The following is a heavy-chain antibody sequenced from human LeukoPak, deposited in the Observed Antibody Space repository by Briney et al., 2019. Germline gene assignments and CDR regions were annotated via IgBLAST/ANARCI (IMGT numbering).Heavy chain of an antibody. D-gene: IGHD3-22*01. CDR1: GYTFTSYY. CDR3: ARDVGITMITFDI. J-gene: IGHJ3*02. V-gene: IGHV1-46*01. Sequence: ASVKVSCKASGYTFTSYYMHWVRQAPGQGLEWMGIINPSGGSTSYAQKFQGRVTMTRDTSTSTVYMELNSLRAEDTAVYYCARDVGITMITFDIWGQGTMVTVSS. CDR2: INPSGGST.